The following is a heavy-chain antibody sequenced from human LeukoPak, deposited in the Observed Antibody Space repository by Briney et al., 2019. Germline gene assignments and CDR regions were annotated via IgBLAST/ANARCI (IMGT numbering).Heavy chain of an antibody. V-gene: IGHV1-24*01. CDR2: FDPEDGKT. CDR3: IAKLEFSRSSLSVYNWFGH. D-gene: IGHD6-6*01. Sequence: ASVTVSYKVSGYTLTELSIHWVGQAPGKGLEWMGGFDPEDGKTIYSQKFQGRVSMTEDTSTATAYMALSSLRSEDTAVYYCIAKLEFSRSSLSVYNWFGHWGQGTLVTVSS. CDR1: GYTLTELS. J-gene: IGHJ5*02.